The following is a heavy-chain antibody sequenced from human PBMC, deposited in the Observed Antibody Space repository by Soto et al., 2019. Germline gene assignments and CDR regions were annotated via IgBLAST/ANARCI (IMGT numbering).Heavy chain of an antibody. Sequence: QVQLQESGPGLVKPSETLSLTCTVSGGSVSSTSYYWSSIRQPPGKGLEWIGYIHYSGSTNYNPTLKSRVTISVETSKNLFSLTLSSVTAADTDVFYCVRAWEDLSFDYWGQGALVSDSS. CDR3: VRAWEDLSFDY. CDR2: IHYSGST. V-gene: IGHV4-61*01. CDR1: GGSVSSTSYY. D-gene: IGHD1-26*01. J-gene: IGHJ4*02.